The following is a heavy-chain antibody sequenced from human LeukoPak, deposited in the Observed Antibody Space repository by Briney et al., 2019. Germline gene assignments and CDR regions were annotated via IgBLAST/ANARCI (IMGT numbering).Heavy chain of an antibody. CDR3: ARDRAPSGFYLGDFYY. D-gene: IGHD3-22*01. J-gene: IGHJ4*02. V-gene: IGHV3-11*05. CDR2: ISISSSYT. CDR1: GFTFSDYY. Sequence: GGSLRLSCAASGFTFSDYYMSWIRQAPRKGLEWASYISISSSYTEYADSVKGRFTISRDNAKKSLYLQMNSLRADDSAVYYCARDRAPSGFYLGDFYYWGQGALVTVSS.